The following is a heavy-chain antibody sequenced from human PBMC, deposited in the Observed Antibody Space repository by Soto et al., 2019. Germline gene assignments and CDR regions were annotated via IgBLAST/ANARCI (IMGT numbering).Heavy chain of an antibody. CDR3: ARVPRNSGWYGYY. J-gene: IGHJ4*02. CDR1: GFIFSTYA. V-gene: IGHV3-30-3*01. Sequence: PGGSLRLSFAASGFIFSTYAMHWVRQSPGKGLEWVATITHDGNNNWHADSVEGRFTISRDSSKNTLFLQMNSLRADDTAVYYCARVPRNSGWYGYYWGQGTLVTVSS. D-gene: IGHD6-19*01. CDR2: ITHDGNNN.